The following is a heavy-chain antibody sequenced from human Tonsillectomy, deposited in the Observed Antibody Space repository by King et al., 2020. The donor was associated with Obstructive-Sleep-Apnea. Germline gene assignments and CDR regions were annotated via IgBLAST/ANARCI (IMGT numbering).Heavy chain of an antibody. J-gene: IGHJ4*02. Sequence: VQLVESGGGLVQPGGSLRLSCAASGFTFGNYWMSWVRQAPGKGLEWVANIKQDGSEKYYVDSVKGRFTISRDNAKNSLYLQMNGLRAEDTAVYYCARVRYYGSYYFDYWGQGTLVTVSS. CDR2: IKQDGSEK. CDR3: ARVRYYGSYYFDY. V-gene: IGHV3-7*03. CDR1: GFTFGNYW. D-gene: IGHD3-10*01.